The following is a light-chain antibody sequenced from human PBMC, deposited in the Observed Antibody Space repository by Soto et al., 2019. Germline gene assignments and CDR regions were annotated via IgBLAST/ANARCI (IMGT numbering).Light chain of an antibody. V-gene: IGKV3-20*01. CDR2: GAS. CDR1: QSVASTY. CDR3: QPYGDSPHST. J-gene: IGKJ3*01. Sequence: EIALTQSPGTLSLSPGERATLSCRTSQSVASTYLAWYQQKPGQPPRLLIYGASSRATGIPDRFSGSGSGTDFSLTIRRLAPEDFAMYYCQPYGDSPHSTFGPGTKVDIK.